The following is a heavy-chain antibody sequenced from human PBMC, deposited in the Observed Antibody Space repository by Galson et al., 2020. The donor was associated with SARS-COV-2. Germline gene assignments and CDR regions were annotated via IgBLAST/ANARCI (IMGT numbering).Heavy chain of an antibody. J-gene: IGHJ6*02. CDR1: GFPFDYYG. CDR2: ISYDGSNK. V-gene: IGHV3-30*18. D-gene: IGHD5-18*01. CDR3: AKKDTGMDFYHYGMDV. Sequence: GESLKISCAASGFPFDYYGIHWVRQAPGKGLEWVAVISYDGSNKYYADSVKGRFTISRDNSKNRLYLQMNGLRAEDTAVYYCAKKDTGMDFYHYGMDVWGQGTTVTVSS.